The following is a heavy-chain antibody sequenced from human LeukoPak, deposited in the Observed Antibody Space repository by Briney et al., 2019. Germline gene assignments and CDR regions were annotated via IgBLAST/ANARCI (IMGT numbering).Heavy chain of an antibody. CDR3: ARDRFSSGAAYFDD. D-gene: IGHD6-19*01. CDR2: ISYDGSNA. Sequence: PGRSLRLSCAASGITFSNYAMHWVRQAPGKGLEWVAVISYDGSNAYSADSVKGRFTISRDNSKNTLYLQMNSLRGEDTAVYYCARDRFSSGAAYFDDWGQGTLVTVSS. V-gene: IGHV3-30-3*01. J-gene: IGHJ4*02. CDR1: GITFSNYA.